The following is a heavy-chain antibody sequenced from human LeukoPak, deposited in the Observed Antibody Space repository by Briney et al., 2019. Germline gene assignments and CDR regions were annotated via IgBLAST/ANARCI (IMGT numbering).Heavy chain of an antibody. CDR2: IYYSVTT. Sequence: GLIRQPPGKGLEGIGSIYYSVTTYYRPSLKSRVTISVDTSKNQFSLKLSTVTAADTAVYYCARDRLRWPKIDYWGQGTLVTVSS. D-gene: IGHD4-23*01. J-gene: IGHJ4*02. V-gene: IGHV4-39*07. CDR3: ARDRLRWPKIDY.